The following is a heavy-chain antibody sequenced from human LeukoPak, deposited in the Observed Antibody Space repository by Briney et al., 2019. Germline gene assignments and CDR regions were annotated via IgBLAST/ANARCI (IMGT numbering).Heavy chain of an antibody. CDR2: IKLNSGGT. CDR1: GYSFADYY. Sequence: GASVKVSCKASGYSFADYYMHWVRQAPGQGLEWMGWIKLNSGGTRSAQKFQGRVTMTRDTSISTAYMELSSLRYDDTAVYYCATNILVRDIINWFDPWGQGTLVTVSS. CDR3: ATNILVRDIINWFDP. D-gene: IGHD3-10*01. V-gene: IGHV1-2*02. J-gene: IGHJ5*02.